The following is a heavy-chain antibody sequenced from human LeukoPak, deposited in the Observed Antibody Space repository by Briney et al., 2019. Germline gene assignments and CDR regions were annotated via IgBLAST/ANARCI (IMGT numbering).Heavy chain of an antibody. J-gene: IGHJ3*02. CDR3: ARDQYYYDSSGYEGDAFDI. CDR2: IYYSGST. Sequence: SETLSLTCTVSGGSISSYYWSWIRQPPGRGLEWIGYIYYSGSTNYNPSLKSRVTISVDTSKNQFSLKLSSVTAADTAVYYCARDQYYYDSSGYEGDAFDIWGQGTMVTVSS. D-gene: IGHD3-22*01. V-gene: IGHV4-59*01. CDR1: GGSISSYY.